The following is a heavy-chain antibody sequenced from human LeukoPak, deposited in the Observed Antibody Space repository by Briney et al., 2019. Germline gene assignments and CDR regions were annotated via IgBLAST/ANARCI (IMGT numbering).Heavy chain of an antibody. V-gene: IGHV4-38-2*01. CDR1: GYSISSGYY. J-gene: IGHJ4*02. CDR2: IYHSGST. CDR3: ARFISYYDFWSGSEDEDY. D-gene: IGHD3-3*01. Sequence: SETLSLTCAVSGYSISSGYYWGWIRQPPGKGLGWIGSIYHSGSTYYNPSLKSRVTISVDTSKNHFSLKLSSVTAADTAVYYCARFISYYDFWSGSEDEDYWGQGTLVTVSS.